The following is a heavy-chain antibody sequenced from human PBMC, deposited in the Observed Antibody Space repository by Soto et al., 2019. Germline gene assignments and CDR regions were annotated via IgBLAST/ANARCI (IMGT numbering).Heavy chain of an antibody. V-gene: IGHV1-2*02. J-gene: IGHJ5*02. Sequence: ASVKASCKASGYTFTDYFIHWVRQAPGQGFEWVGWINPNSRGTNFAQKFQGRVTMTRDTSNRTAYMELRGLRSDDTAVYYCARVTLKAGNWFDPWGQGTLVTVSS. CDR3: ARVTLKAGNWFDP. CDR1: GYTFTDYF. CDR2: INPNSRGT.